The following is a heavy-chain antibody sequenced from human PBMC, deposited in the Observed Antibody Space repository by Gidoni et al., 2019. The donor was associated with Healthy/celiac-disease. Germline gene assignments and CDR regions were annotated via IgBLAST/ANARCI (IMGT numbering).Heavy chain of an antibody. CDR3: AKGAVANPNYFDY. Sequence: EVQLVESGGGLVQPGRSLRLSCAASGFTFDDYAMHWVRPAPGKGLEWVSGISWNSGSIGYADSVKGRFTISRDNAKNSLYLQMNSLRAEDTALYYCAKGAVANPNYFDYWGQGTLVTVSS. V-gene: IGHV3-9*01. J-gene: IGHJ4*02. CDR1: GFTFDDYA. CDR2: ISWNSGSI. D-gene: IGHD6-19*01.